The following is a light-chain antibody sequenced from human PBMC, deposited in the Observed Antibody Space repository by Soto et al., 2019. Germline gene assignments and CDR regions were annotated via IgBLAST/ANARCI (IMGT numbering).Light chain of an antibody. CDR2: DAS. V-gene: IGKV1-33*01. J-gene: IGKJ2*01. CDR3: HQYDDLPYT. Sequence: IQLTQSPSSLSASVGDRVTITCRASQGISSYLAWYQQKPGKAPSLLISDASNLEAGVPSRFSGHGSGTHFTLTISSLQPEDIGRYYCHQYDDLPYTFGQGTSLQIK. CDR1: QGISSY.